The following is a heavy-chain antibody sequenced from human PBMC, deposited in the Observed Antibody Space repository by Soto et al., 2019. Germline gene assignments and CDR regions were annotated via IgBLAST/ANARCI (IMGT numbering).Heavy chain of an antibody. V-gene: IGHV4-31*01. J-gene: IGHJ5*02. CDR2: IYYSGST. Sequence: QVQLQESGPGLVKPSQTLSLTCTVSGGSISSGGYYWSWIRQHPGKGLEWIGYIYYSGSTYYNPSLKSPVTISVDTSKNQFSLKPSSVTAADTPVYYSARVFSDSSSFFDPWGQATLVTVSS. CDR1: GGSISSGGYY. D-gene: IGHD6-13*01. CDR3: ARVFSDSSSFFDP.